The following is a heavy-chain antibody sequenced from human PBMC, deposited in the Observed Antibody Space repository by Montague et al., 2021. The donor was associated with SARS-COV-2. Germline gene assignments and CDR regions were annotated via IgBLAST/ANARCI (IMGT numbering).Heavy chain of an antibody. D-gene: IGHD5-12*01. J-gene: IGHJ4*02. CDR3: ARRGYTGSAYFDY. Sequence: SETLSLTCSVSSFSISSGFYGAWIRQSPGKGPEWIGTVYHSGYTHYNPSLKGRVTVSIDTSKNQFSLTVTSVTAADTAVYFCARRGYTGSAYFDYWGQGTLVTVSS. CDR2: VYHSGYT. V-gene: IGHV4-38-2*01. CDR1: SFSISSGFY.